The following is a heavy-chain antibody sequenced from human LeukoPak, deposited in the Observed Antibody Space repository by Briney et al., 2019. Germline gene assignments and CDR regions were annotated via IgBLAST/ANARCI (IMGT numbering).Heavy chain of an antibody. Sequence: SETLSLTCTVSGGSISSYYWSWIRQPPGKGLEWIGYIHYSGNTNYNPSLKSRVTLSVDTSKNQFSLKVNSVTAADTAVYYCARRASGVLYFDYWGQGTLVTVSS. D-gene: IGHD7-27*01. J-gene: IGHJ4*02. CDR3: ARRASGVLYFDY. V-gene: IGHV4-59*08. CDR1: GGSISSYY. CDR2: IHYSGNT.